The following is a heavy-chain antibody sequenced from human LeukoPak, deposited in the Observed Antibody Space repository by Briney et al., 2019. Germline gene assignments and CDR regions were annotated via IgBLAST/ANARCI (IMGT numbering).Heavy chain of an antibody. Sequence: GASVKVSCKASGYTFTSYDINWVRQATGQGLEWMGWMNPNSGNTGYAQKFQGRVTMTRNTSISTAYMELSSLRSEDTAVYYCARSDRTYYDFWSGYYTENYYYYYMDVWGKGTTVTASS. D-gene: IGHD3-3*01. CDR1: GYTFTSYD. J-gene: IGHJ6*03. V-gene: IGHV1-8*01. CDR2: MNPNSGNT. CDR3: ARSDRTYYDFWSGYYTENYYYYYMDV.